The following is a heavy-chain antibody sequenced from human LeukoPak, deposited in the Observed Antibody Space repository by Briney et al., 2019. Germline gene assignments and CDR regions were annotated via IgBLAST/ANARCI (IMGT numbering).Heavy chain of an antibody. CDR2: IYYSGST. J-gene: IGHJ4*02. V-gene: IGHV4-59*01. CDR1: GGSISSYY. D-gene: IGHD3-10*01. CDR3: ARGVGKDNYYYGSGRTYYFDY. Sequence: KASETLSLTCTVSGGSISSYYWSWIRQPPGKGLEWIGYIYYSGSTNYNPSLKSRVTISVDTSKNQFSLKLSSVTAADTAVYYCARGVGKDNYYYGSGRTYYFDYWGQGTLVTVSS.